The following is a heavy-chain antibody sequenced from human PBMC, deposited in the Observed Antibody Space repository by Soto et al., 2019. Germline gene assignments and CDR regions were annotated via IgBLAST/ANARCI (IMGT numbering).Heavy chain of an antibody. Sequence: GGSLRLSCAASGFTFSSYAMSWVRQAPGKGLEWVSAISGSSSSTYYADSVKGRVTISRDNSKNTLYLQMNSLKAVDTDVYYCEKYKDVPEDAFDIWDQGKIVTVSS. V-gene: IGHV3-23*01. CDR2: ISGSSSST. D-gene: IGHD1-20*01. CDR1: GFTFSSYA. J-gene: IGHJ3*02. CDR3: EKYKDVPEDAFDI.